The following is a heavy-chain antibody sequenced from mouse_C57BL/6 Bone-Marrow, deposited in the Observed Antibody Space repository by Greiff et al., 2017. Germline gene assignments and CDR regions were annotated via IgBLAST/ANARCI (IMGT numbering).Heavy chain of an antibody. Sequence: QVQLQQPGAELVRPGASVKLSCKASGYTFTSYWMHWVKQRPGRGLEWIGGIDPNSGGTKYNEKFKSKATLTVDKPSSTAYLQLSSLTSEDSAVYYCASWFRAMDYWGQGTSVTVSS. D-gene: IGHD2-2*01. CDR3: ASWFRAMDY. CDR1: GYTFTSYW. J-gene: IGHJ4*01. CDR2: IDPNSGGT. V-gene: IGHV1-72*01.